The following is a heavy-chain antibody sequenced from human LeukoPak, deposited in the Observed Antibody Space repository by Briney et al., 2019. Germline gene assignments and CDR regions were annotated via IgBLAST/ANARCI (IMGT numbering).Heavy chain of an antibody. CDR1: GFTFSIYS. CDR2: ISNNGADT. Sequence: RPGGSLRLSCAASGFTFSIYSMHWVRQAPGKGLEFVSGISNNGADTYYGNSVKGRFTISRDNAKNSLYLQMNSLRAEDTAVYYCASFRAYCGGDCGDYWGQGTLVTVSS. V-gene: IGHV3-64*01. J-gene: IGHJ4*02. D-gene: IGHD2-21*02. CDR3: ASFRAYCGGDCGDY.